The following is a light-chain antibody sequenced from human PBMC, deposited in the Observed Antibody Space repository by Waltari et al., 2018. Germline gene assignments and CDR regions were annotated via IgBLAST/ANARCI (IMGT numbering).Light chain of an antibody. J-gene: IGLJ2*01. V-gene: IGLV2-23*02. CDR2: ETT. CDR1: SSDTGSDNL. CDR3: CSYGESGIVI. Sequence: QSALTQPASVSGSPGQSITISCSGISSDTGSDNLVSWYQQHPDRAPQLIVYETTKRPSGVSNRFSGSKSANTASLAISGLQAEDEAEYYCCSYGESGIVIFGRGTKLTVL.